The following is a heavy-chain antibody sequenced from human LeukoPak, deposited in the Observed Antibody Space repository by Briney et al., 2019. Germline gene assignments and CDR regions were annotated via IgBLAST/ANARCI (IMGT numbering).Heavy chain of an antibody. Sequence: SETLSLTCAVSGYSISSGYYWGWIRQPPGKGLEWIGGIYHSGSTYYNPSLKSRVTISVDTSKNQFSLKLSSVTAADTAVYYCARLITMIVVGTDAFDIWGQGTMVTVSS. CDR1: GYSISSGYY. D-gene: IGHD3-22*01. J-gene: IGHJ3*02. CDR2: IYHSGST. V-gene: IGHV4-38-2*01. CDR3: ARLITMIVVGTDAFDI.